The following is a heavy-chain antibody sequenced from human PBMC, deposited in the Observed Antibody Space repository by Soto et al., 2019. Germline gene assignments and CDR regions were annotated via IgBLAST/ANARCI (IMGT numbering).Heavy chain of an antibody. D-gene: IGHD2-8*01. V-gene: IGHV4-59*12. CDR3: ARNGDCTRPGCIVGWFDP. Sequence: SETLSLTCTVSGGSISSYYWSWIRQPPGKGLEWIGYIYYSGSTNYNPSLKSRVTISVDTSKNQFSLKLSPVTAADTAIYYCARNGDCTRPGCIVGWFDPWGQGTLVTVSS. J-gene: IGHJ5*02. CDR1: GGSISSYY. CDR2: IYYSGST.